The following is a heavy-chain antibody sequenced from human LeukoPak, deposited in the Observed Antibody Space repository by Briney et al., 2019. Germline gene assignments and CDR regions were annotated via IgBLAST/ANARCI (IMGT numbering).Heavy chain of an antibody. D-gene: IGHD3-10*01. Sequence: PSETLSLTCTVSGGSLSSYYWTRIRQPPGQGLKWFVYIDSRGNSIYHPSLKGRVSISLVTSKNQVSVRLMSVTAAGRAMDYCARCYRLGRGGDALDLWGQGIMVSVSS. CDR1: GGSLSSYY. V-gene: IGHV4-59*08. J-gene: IGHJ3*01. CDR2: IDSRGNS. CDR3: ARCYRLGRGGDALDL.